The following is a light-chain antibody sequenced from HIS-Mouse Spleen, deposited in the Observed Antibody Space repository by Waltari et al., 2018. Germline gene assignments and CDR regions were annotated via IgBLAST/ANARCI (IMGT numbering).Light chain of an antibody. J-gene: IGKJ4*01. V-gene: IGKV1-9*01. CDR3: QQLNSYPHT. CDR2: AAS. Sequence: DIQLTQSPSFLSASVGDRVTITCRASQGISSYLAWYQQKPGKAPKLLIYAASTLQSGVPSRFSGSGSGTEFTLTISSLQPEDFATYYCQQLNSYPHTFGGGTK. CDR1: QGISSY.